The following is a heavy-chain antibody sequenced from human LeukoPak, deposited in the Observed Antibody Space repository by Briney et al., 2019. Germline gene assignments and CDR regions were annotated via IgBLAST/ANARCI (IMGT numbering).Heavy chain of an antibody. CDR3: ARVTLFWSALTAFDI. Sequence: PGGSLRLSCAASGFTFSSYAMSWVRQAPGKGLEWVSAISGSGGSTYYADSVKGRFTISRDNSKNTLYLQMNSLRAEDTAVYYCARVTLFWSALTAFDIWGQGTMVTVSS. V-gene: IGHV3-23*01. D-gene: IGHD3-3*01. CDR2: ISGSGGST. CDR1: GFTFSSYA. J-gene: IGHJ3*02.